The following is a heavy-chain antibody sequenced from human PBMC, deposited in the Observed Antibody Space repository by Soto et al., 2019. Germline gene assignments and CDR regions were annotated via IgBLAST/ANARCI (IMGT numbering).Heavy chain of an antibody. CDR3: ATFRYYNSRGYYYDAFDM. J-gene: IGHJ3*02. D-gene: IGHD3-22*01. CDR2: IKQDGSEK. CDR1: GFTFTVYW. V-gene: IGHV3-7*02. Sequence: GSLRLSCAASGFTFTVYWMSWVRQAPGKGLEWVANIKQDGSEKYYVDSVKGRFTISRDNAKNSLYLQMNSLRAEDTAVYYCATFRYYNSRGYYYDAFDMWGQGTLVTVSS.